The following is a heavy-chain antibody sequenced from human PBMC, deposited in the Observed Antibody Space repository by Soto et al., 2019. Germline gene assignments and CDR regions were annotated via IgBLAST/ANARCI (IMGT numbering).Heavy chain of an antibody. V-gene: IGHV3-21*01. CDR3: ARLTSSDSSGDYCY. J-gene: IGHJ4*02. CDR2: ISSSRSYI. Sequence: EVQLVESGGGLVKPGGSLRLSCAASGFTFSSYSMNWVRQAPGKGLEWVSSISSSRSYIYYADSGKGRFTISRDNAKSSLYLQMNSLRAEDTAVYYCARLTSSDSSGDYCYWGQGPLVTVSS. CDR1: GFTFSSYS. D-gene: IGHD3-22*01.